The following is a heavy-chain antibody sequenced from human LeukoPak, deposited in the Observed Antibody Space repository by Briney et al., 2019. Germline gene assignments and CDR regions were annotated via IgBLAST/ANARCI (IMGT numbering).Heavy chain of an antibody. V-gene: IGHV4-39*01. D-gene: IGHD4-17*01. CDR2: IYYSGNT. CDR3: ARHATVTSFTFAY. CDR1: GGSISSSSYY. Sequence: PSETLSLICTVSGGSISSSSYYWGWIRQPPETGLEWIGSIYYSGNTYCNPSLKSRVTISIDTSKNQFSLNLNSVTAADTAVYYCARHATVTSFTFAYWGQGTLLTVSS. J-gene: IGHJ4*02.